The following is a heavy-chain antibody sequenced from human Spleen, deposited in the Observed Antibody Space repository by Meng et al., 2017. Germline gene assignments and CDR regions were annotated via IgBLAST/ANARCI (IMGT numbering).Heavy chain of an antibody. V-gene: IGHV4-38-2*01. CDR3: VRNSIGNYNWFDP. CDR1: GDSISRGYY. D-gene: IGHD3-9*01. CDR2: MYHSGGS. J-gene: IGHJ5*02. Sequence: SETLSLTCGVSGDSISRGYYWGWIRQPPGKGLEWIGSMYHSGGSYYNASLKSRVTISVDTSKNQFSLKVTSVNAAATAMYYCVRNSIGNYNWFDPWGQGTLVTVSS.